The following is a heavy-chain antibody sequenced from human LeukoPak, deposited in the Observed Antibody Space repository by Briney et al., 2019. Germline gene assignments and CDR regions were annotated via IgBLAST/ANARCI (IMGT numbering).Heavy chain of an antibody. CDR1: GGSISSESYY. CDR3: ARDRGTWNDDGFDY. Sequence: PSETLSLTCTVSGGSISSESYYWSWIRQPAGKGLEWIGRIYISGSTNYNPSLKSRVTMSVDTSKNQFSLKLSSVTAADTAVYYCARDRGTWNDDGFDYWGQGTLVTVSS. CDR2: IYISGST. D-gene: IGHD1-1*01. V-gene: IGHV4-61*02. J-gene: IGHJ4*02.